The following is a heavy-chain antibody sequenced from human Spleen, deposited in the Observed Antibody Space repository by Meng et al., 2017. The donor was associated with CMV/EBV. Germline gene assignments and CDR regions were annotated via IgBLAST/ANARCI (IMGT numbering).Heavy chain of an antibody. Sequence: GESLKISCAASGFTVANYYMMWVRQAPGKGLEWVSVIYTGGSTYYVDSVKGRFTISRDNSKNILYLQMNRLRVEDTAVYYCARVDYWGQGTQVTVSS. CDR3: ARVDY. J-gene: IGHJ4*02. V-gene: IGHV3-66*02. CDR2: IYTGGST. CDR1: GFTVANYY.